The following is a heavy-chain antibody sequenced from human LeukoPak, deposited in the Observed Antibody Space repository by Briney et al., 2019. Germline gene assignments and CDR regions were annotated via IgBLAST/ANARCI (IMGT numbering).Heavy chain of an antibody. J-gene: IGHJ3*02. Sequence: GGSLRLSCAASGFTFSSYAMSWVRQAPGKGLEWVSAISGSGGSTYYADSVKGRFTISRDNSKNTLYLQMNSLSAEDTAVYYCATISMRIIAVADMGAFDIWGQGTMVTVSS. CDR1: GFTFSSYA. CDR2: ISGSGGST. V-gene: IGHV3-23*01. CDR3: ATISMRIIAVADMGAFDI. D-gene: IGHD6-19*01.